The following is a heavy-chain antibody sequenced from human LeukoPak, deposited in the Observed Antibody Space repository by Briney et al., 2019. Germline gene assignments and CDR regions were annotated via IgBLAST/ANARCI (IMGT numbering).Heavy chain of an antibody. V-gene: IGHV3-21*06. CDR2: ISSSSSYI. D-gene: IGHD2-2*01. Sequence: PGGSLTLSCAASGFTFSSYNMNWVRQAPGKGLEWVSSISSSSSYIYYADSVKGRFTISRDNVKNSLYLQMNSLRAEDTAVYYCARAARLYCSSTSCYFVAWGQGTLVTVSS. J-gene: IGHJ4*02. CDR3: ARAARLYCSSTSCYFVA. CDR1: GFTFSSYN.